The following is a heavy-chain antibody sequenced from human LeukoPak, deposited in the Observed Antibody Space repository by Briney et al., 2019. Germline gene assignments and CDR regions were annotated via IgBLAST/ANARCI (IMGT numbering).Heavy chain of an antibody. J-gene: IGHJ4*02. CDR2: INPNSGGT. CDR1: GYTFTGYY. CDR3: AREARFGELSLSSFDY. V-gene: IGHV1-2*04. Sequence: ASVKVSCKASGYTFTGYYMHWVRQAPGQGLEWMGWINPNSGGTNYAQKFQGWVTMTRDTSISTAYMELSRLRSVDTAVYYCAREARFGELSLSSFDYWGQGTLVTVSS. D-gene: IGHD3-10*02.